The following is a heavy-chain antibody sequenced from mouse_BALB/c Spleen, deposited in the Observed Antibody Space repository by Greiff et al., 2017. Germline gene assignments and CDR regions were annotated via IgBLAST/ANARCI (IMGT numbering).Heavy chain of an antibody. CDR3: ARSGYGYVYFDY. Sequence: QVQLQQPGADLVRPGVSVKLSCKASGYTFTSYCMHWIQQRPEQGLERIGEINPSNGGTNYNEKFKSKATLIVDKSPSTAYMQLSRLTSEDSAVYYFARSGYGYVYFDYWGQGTPLTVSS. CDR1: GYTFTSYC. D-gene: IGHD2-2*01. J-gene: IGHJ2*01. CDR2: INPSNGGT. V-gene: IGHV1S81*02.